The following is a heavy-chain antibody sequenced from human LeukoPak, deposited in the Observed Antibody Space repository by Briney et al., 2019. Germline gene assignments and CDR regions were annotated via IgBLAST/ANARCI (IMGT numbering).Heavy chain of an antibody. Sequence: ASVKVSCKASGGTFSSYGISWVRQAPGQGLEWMGWISAYNGNTNYAQKLQGRVTMTTDTSTSTAYVELRSLRSDDTAVYYCARTVGATTYYYYGMDVWGQGTTVTVSS. CDR3: ARTVGATTYYYYGMDV. CDR2: ISAYNGNT. CDR1: GGTFSSYG. D-gene: IGHD1-26*01. J-gene: IGHJ6*02. V-gene: IGHV1-18*01.